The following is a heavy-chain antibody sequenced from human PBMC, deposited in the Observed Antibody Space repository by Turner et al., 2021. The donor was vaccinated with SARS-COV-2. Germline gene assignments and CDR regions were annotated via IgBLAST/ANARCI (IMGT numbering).Heavy chain of an antibody. CDR3: ARDGGGSGSYCYFDY. CDR1: WFTVRNNY. D-gene: IGHD3-10*01. CDR2: IYSGGSS. J-gene: IGHJ4*02. Sequence: EVQLVESGGGLIQPGGSLRLSCAASWFTVRNNYMSWVRQAPGKGLEWVSVIYSGGSSYYADSVKGRFTISRDNSKNTLYLQRNSLRAEDTAVYYCARDGGGSGSYCYFDYWGQGTLVTVSS. V-gene: IGHV3-53*01.